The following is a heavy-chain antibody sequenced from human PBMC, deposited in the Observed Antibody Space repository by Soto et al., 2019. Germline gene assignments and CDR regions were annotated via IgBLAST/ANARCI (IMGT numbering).Heavy chain of an antibody. CDR3: ARDRPQDGFGVVIRSLDP. CDR2: IYYSGST. CDR1: GGSISSGDYY. D-gene: IGHD3-3*01. Sequence: PSETLSLTCTVSGGSISSGDYYWRWIRQPPGKGLEWIGYIYYSGSTYYNPSLKSRVTISVDTSKNQFSLKLSSVTAADTAVYYCARDRPQDGFGVVIRSLDPWGQGTLVTVYS. J-gene: IGHJ5*02. V-gene: IGHV4-30-4*01.